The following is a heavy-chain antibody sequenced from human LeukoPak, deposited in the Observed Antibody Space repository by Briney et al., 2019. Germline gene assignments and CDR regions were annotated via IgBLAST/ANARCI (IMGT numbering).Heavy chain of an antibody. CDR3: ARGGSAGAIVVAVAATQHEFDY. D-gene: IGHD2-15*01. V-gene: IGHV1-2*02. CDR2: INPNSGGT. CDR1: GYTFTCYY. J-gene: IGHJ4*02. Sequence: ASVKVSCKASGYTFTCYYMHWVRQAPGQGREWMGWINPNSGGTNYAQKFQGRVTMTRDTSISTAYMDLSRLRSDDTAVYYCARGGSAGAIVVAVAATQHEFDYWGQGTLVTVSS.